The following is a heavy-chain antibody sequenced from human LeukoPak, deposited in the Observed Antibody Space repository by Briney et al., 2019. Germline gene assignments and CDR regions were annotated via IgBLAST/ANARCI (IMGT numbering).Heavy chain of an antibody. CDR1: GGSISSSSYY. J-gene: IGHJ4*02. CDR2: IYYSGST. V-gene: IGHV4-39*01. CDR3: ASPSWDY. Sequence: SETLSLTCTVSGGSISSSSYYWGWIRQPPGKGLEWIGSIYYSGSTYYNPSLKSRVTISVDTSKNQFSLKLSSVTAADTAVYYCASPSWDYWGQGTLVTAPS.